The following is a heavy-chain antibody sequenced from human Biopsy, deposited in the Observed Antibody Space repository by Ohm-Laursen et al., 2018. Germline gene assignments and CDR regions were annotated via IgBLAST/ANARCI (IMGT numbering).Heavy chain of an antibody. CDR3: ARDSPSYADYPFDY. J-gene: IGHJ4*02. D-gene: IGHD4-17*01. V-gene: IGHV4-4*07. Sequence: PGTLSLTCPVSGGSINSHHWSWIRQPAGKGLEWIGRVYISGGTTYNPSLKSRVTMSLDTSKNQFSLRLRSVTAADTAVYYCARDSPSYADYPFDYWGQGTLVTVSS. CDR1: GGSINSHH. CDR2: VYISGGT.